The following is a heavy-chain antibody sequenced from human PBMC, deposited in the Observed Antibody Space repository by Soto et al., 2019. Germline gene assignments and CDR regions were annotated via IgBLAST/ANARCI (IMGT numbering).Heavy chain of an antibody. Sequence: SVKVSCKASGGTFSSYAISWVRQAPGQGLEWMGGIIPIFGTANYAQKFQGRVTITADESTSTAYMELSSLRSEDTAVYYCARGYYDSSGYYYQSYYFDYWGQGTLVTVSS. D-gene: IGHD3-22*01. CDR2: IIPIFGTA. CDR3: ARGYYDSSGYYYQSYYFDY. CDR1: GGTFSSYA. V-gene: IGHV1-69*13. J-gene: IGHJ4*02.